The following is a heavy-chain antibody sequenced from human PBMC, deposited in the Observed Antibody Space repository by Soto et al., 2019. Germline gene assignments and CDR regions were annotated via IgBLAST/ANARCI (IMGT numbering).Heavy chain of an antibody. Sequence: RASVKVSCKASGYTFTGYYMHWVRQAPGQGLEWMGWINPNSGGTNYAQKFQGWVTMTRDTSISTAYMELSRLRSDDTAVYYCARVPVMTTVTTGWFDPWGQGTLVTVSS. J-gene: IGHJ5*02. V-gene: IGHV1-2*04. CDR3: ARVPVMTTVTTGWFDP. CDR1: GYTFTGYY. D-gene: IGHD4-4*01. CDR2: INPNSGGT.